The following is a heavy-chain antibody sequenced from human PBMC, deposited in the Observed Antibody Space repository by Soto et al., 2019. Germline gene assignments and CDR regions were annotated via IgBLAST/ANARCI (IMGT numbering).Heavy chain of an antibody. CDR1: GFTFSSYS. CDR3: SREITTMTPYYYYSMHV. V-gene: IGHV3-21*01. CDR2: ISSSSSYI. J-gene: IGHJ6*02. Sequence: GGSLRLSCAASGFTFSSYSMNWVRQAPGKGLEWVSSISSSSSYIYYADSVKGRFTISRDNAKNSLYLQMNSLRAEDTAVYYCSREITTMTPYYYYSMHVCVQGSSVT. D-gene: IGHD4-17*01.